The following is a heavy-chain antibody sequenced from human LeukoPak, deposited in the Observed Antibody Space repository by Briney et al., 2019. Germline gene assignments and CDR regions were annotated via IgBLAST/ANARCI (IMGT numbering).Heavy chain of an antibody. V-gene: IGHV4-30-4*01. CDR3: ARAPGGDDAFDI. Sequence: SETLSLTCTVSGGSISSGDYYWSWIRQPPGKGLEWIGCIYYSGSTYYNPSLKSRVTISVDTSKNQFSLKLSSVTAADTAVYYCARAPGGDDAFDIWGQGTMVTVSS. CDR1: GGSISSGDYY. J-gene: IGHJ3*02. D-gene: IGHD3-16*01. CDR2: IYYSGST.